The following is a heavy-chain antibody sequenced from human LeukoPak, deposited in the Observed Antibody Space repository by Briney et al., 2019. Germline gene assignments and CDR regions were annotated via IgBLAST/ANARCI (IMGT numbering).Heavy chain of an antibody. CDR2: ISAYNGNT. V-gene: IGHV1-18*01. D-gene: IGHD2-2*02. Sequence: GASVKVSCKASGYTFTSYGISWVRQAPGQGLEWMGWISAYNGNTNYAQKLQGRVTMTTDTSTSTAYMELRSLRSDDTAVYYCARVGLEDIVVVPAAIPGYFGYWGQGTLVTVSS. CDR3: ARVGLEDIVVVPAAIPGYFGY. CDR1: GYTFTSYG. J-gene: IGHJ4*02.